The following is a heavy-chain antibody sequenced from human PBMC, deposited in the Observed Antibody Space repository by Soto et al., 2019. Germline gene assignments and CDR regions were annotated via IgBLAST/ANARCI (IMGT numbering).Heavy chain of an antibody. Sequence: GESLKISCKGSGYSFTSYWISWVRQMPGKGLEWMGRIDPSDSYTNYSPSFQGHVTISADKSISTAYLQWSSLKASDTAMYYCARHGAQGYYYDSSGYTPLDYWGQGTLVTVS. CDR3: ARHGAQGYYYDSSGYTPLDY. D-gene: IGHD3-22*01. J-gene: IGHJ4*02. CDR2: IDPSDSYT. V-gene: IGHV5-10-1*01. CDR1: GYSFTSYW.